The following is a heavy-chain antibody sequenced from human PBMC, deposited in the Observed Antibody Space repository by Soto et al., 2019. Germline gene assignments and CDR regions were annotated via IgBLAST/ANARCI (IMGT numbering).Heavy chain of an antibody. D-gene: IGHD3-22*01. CDR1: GGIFRSFA. CDR3: ARGLGDSSGYFYFDS. CDR2: INPILGTP. Sequence: QVQLVQSGAEVKKPGSSVHVSCQASGGIFRSFAMTWLRQAPGQGLEWLGGINPILGTPNYAQNFRDRLTIVADESTSTAYMLLSSLRSDDTARCSCARGLGDSSGYFYFDSWGQGTLVTVSS. V-gene: IGHV1-69*01. J-gene: IGHJ4*02.